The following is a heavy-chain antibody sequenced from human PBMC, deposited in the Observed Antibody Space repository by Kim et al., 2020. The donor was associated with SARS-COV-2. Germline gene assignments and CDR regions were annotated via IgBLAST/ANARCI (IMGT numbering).Heavy chain of an antibody. CDR3: SKNSGYDYAFDS. CDR1: GFRFNDYA. CDR2: ISWNSGTI. D-gene: IGHD5-12*01. V-gene: IGHV3-9*01. Sequence: GGSLRLSCADSGFRFNDYAMHWVRQAPGKGLEWVSGISWNSGTIDYADSVKGRFTISRDNAKYSLFLQMNSLRTNDTAFYYCSKNSGYDYAFDSWGQGTLVTVSS. J-gene: IGHJ4*02.